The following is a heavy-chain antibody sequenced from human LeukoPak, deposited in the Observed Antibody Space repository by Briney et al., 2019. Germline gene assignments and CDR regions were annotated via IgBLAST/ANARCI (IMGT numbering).Heavy chain of an antibody. D-gene: IGHD1-14*01. V-gene: IGHV1-46*01. J-gene: IGHJ3*02. Sequence: ASVKVPCKASGYTLTSDYMHWVRQAAGHGLEWMGIIDPSGVNTNYAQKFQGRVTMTRDMSTSTVYMALSSLRSEDTAVYYCATPNNIDAFDIWGQGTMVTVSS. CDR1: GYTLTSDY. CDR3: ATPNNIDAFDI. CDR2: IDPSGVNT.